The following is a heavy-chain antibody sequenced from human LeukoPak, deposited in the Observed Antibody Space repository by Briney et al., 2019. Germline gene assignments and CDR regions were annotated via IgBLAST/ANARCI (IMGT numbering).Heavy chain of an antibody. Sequence: GGSLRLSCAASGFTFSSYGMHWVRQAPGKGLEWVAVISYDGSNKYYADSVKGRFTISRDNSKNTLYLQMNSLRAEDTAVYFCARAGGSYNIIKWFDPWGQGTLVTVSS. CDR3: ARAGGSYNIIKWFDP. D-gene: IGHD3-10*01. V-gene: IGHV3-30*03. CDR1: GFTFSSYG. CDR2: ISYDGSNK. J-gene: IGHJ5*02.